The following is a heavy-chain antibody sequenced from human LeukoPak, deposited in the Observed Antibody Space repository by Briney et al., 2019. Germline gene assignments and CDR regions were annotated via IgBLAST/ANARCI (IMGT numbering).Heavy chain of an antibody. CDR2: IYHSGST. CDR1: GGSISSSSYY. V-gene: IGHV4-39*01. Sequence: PSETLSLTCTVSGGSISSSSYYWGWIRQSPRKGLEWIGSIYHSGSTYYNPSLRSRVTISINTSNNQFSLKVTSVTAADTAVYYCASTTVRTGYWGQGTLVTVSS. CDR3: ASTTVRTGY. J-gene: IGHJ4*02. D-gene: IGHD4-17*01.